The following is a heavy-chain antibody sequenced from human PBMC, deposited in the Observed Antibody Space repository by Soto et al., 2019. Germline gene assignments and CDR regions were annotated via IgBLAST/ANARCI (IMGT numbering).Heavy chain of an antibody. D-gene: IGHD6-19*01. CDR1: GFSFSDYY. J-gene: IGHJ4*02. CDR2: ISGSSSNI. V-gene: IGHV3-11*01. Sequence: QVQLVESGGALVKTRGSLRLSCVASGFSFSDYYISWVRQAPGKGLEWISYISGSSSNIYYADSVKGRFTISRDNAENSVFLPMNNLRAEDTARYYCAKMTSTGWYDPVFHWGQGTLVTVSS. CDR3: AKMTSTGWYDPVFH.